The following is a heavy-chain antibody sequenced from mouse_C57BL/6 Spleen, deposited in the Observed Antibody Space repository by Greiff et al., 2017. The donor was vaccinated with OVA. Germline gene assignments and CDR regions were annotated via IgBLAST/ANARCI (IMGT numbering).Heavy chain of an antibody. V-gene: IGHV1-15*01. CDR1: GYTFTDYE. CDR2: IDPETGGT. CDR3: TSEGYLVDY. Sequence: QVQLQQSGAELVRPGASVTLSCKASGYTFTDYEMHWVKQTPVHGLEWIGAIDPETGGTAYNQKFKGKAILTADKSSSTAYMELRSLTSEDSAVYYCTSEGYLVDYWGEGTTLTDSS. D-gene: IGHD3-2*02. J-gene: IGHJ2*01.